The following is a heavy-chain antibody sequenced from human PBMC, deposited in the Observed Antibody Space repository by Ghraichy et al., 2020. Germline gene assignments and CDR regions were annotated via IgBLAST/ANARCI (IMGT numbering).Heavy chain of an antibody. D-gene: IGHD1-26*01. J-gene: IGHJ6*02. V-gene: IGHV4-59*08. CDR3: RYSGSYYVGGYYYYGMDV. CDR1: GGSISSYY. CDR2: IYYSGST. Sequence: SETLSLTCTVSGGSISSYYWSWIRQPPGKGLEWIGYIYYSGSTNYNPSLKSRVTISVDTSKNQFSLKLSSVTAADTAVYYCRYSGSYYVGGYYYYGMDVWGQGTTVTVSS.